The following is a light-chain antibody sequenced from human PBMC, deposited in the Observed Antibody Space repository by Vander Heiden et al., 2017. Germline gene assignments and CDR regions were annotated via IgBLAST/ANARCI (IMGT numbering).Light chain of an antibody. V-gene: IGLV1-51*01. CDR2: DNN. CDR1: SSNIGNNY. Sequence: QSVLTQPPSVSAAPGQTVTISCSGSSSNIGNNYVSWYQQVPGTAPKLLIYDNNKRPSGIPDRFSGSKSGTSATLGITGLQTGDEADYYCGTWDSSLSAVVFGTGTKVTVL. J-gene: IGLJ1*01. CDR3: GTWDSSLSAVV.